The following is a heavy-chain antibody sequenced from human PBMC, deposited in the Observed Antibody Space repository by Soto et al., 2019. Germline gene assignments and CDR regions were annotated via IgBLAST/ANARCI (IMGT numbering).Heavy chain of an antibody. D-gene: IGHD6-19*01. J-gene: IGHJ4*02. CDR3: ARHSLRGWYAPVDY. V-gene: IGHV5-10-1*01. CDR1: GYSFTNYW. CDR2: IDPSDSYT. Sequence: GESLKISCNASGYSFTNYWITWVRQMPGKGLEWMGRIDPSDSYTNYSPSFQGHVTISVDKSISTAYLQWSSLKASDTAMYYCARHSLRGWYAPVDYWGQGTPVTVSS.